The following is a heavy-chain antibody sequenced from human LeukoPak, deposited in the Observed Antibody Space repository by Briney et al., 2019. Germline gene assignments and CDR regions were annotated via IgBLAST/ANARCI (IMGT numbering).Heavy chain of an antibody. J-gene: IGHJ3*02. Sequence: SETLSLTCTVSGGSISSGSYYWSWIRQPAGKVLEWIGRIYTSGSTNYSPSLKSRVTISVDTSKNQFSLKLSSVTAADTAVYYCARSRGSYGAFDIWGQGTMVTVSS. V-gene: IGHV4-61*02. CDR2: IYTSGST. CDR3: ARSRGSYGAFDI. D-gene: IGHD1-26*01. CDR1: GGSISSGSYY.